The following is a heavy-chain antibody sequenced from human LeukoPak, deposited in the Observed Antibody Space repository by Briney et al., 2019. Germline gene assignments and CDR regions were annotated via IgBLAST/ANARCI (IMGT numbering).Heavy chain of an antibody. CDR2: IHYTGST. CDR3: ARLSKDSVVLPAAMAHYFDY. D-gene: IGHD2-2*01. Sequence: SETLSLTCTVSGGSISGYYWSWIRQPPGKGLQFIGYIHYTGSTNYNPSLESRVTLSVDTSKNQFSLKLRSETAADTAVYYCARLSKDSVVLPAAMAHYFDYWGQGTLVTVSS. V-gene: IGHV4-59*08. J-gene: IGHJ4*02. CDR1: GGSISGYY.